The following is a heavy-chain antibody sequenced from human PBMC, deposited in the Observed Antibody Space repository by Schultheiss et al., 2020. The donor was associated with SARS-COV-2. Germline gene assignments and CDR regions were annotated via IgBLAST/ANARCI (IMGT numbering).Heavy chain of an antibody. CDR2: ISSSSSYI. J-gene: IGHJ2*01. CDR1: GGSISSGGYY. Sequence: LSLTCTVSGGSISSGGYYWSWIRQHPGKGLEWVSSISSSSSYIYYADSVKGRFTISRDNAKNSLYLQMNSLRAEDTAVYYCARVYCSGGSCYFTHWYFDLWGRGTLVTVSS. V-gene: IGHV3-11*06. CDR3: ARVYCSGGSCYFTHWYFDL. D-gene: IGHD2-15*01.